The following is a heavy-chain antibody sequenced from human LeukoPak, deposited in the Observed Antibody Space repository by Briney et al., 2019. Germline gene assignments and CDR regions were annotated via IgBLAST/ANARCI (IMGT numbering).Heavy chain of an antibody. CDR2: IYHSGST. V-gene: IGHV4-4*02. J-gene: IGHJ4*02. Sequence: SETLSLTCAVSGGSISSGNWWSWVRQPPGKGLGWIGEIYHSGSTNYNPSLKSRVTISVDKSNNQFSLKLTSVTAADTAVYYCARIGNYYFDYWGQGTLVTVSS. CDR3: ARIGNYYFDY. D-gene: IGHD1-1*01. CDR1: GGSISSGNW.